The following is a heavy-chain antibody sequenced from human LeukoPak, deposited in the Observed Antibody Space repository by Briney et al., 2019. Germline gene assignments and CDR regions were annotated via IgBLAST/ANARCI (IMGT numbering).Heavy chain of an antibody. V-gene: IGHV1-69*04. CDR2: IIPILGIA. J-gene: IGHJ4*02. D-gene: IGHD5-18*01. CDR3: ASVGYSYGLNFDY. CDR1: GGTFSSYA. Sequence: ASVKVSCKASGGTFSSYAISWVRQAPGQGLEWMGRIIPILGIANYAQKFQGRVTITSEKSTSTAYMELKSLRSEDTAVYYCASVGYSYGLNFDYWGQGTLVTVSS.